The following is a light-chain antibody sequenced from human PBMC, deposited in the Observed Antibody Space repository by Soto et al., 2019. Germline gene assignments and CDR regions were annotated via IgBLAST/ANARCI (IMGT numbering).Light chain of an antibody. CDR1: QSVGTK. V-gene: IGKV3-15*01. CDR2: GAS. CDR3: QQYSSWLWT. J-gene: IGKJ1*01. Sequence: IVMTQSPATLSVSPGERADLSCRASQSVGTKLAWYQQTPGQAPRLLIYGASNRATGVPARISGSVSGTEFTLTIASLQYEDFAVYYCQQYSSWLWTFGQGTKADIK.